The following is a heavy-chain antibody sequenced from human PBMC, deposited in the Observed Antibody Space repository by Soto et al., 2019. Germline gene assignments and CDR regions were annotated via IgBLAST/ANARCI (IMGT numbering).Heavy chain of an antibody. Sequence: GGSLRLSCAASGFTFSDAWMTWVRQAPGKGLEWVGRIQSKTDGGTTDYAAPVYGRFTISRDDSKNTLYLQMNSLKTEDTAVYYCTTGLGYYDPYGMDVWGQGTTVTAP. J-gene: IGHJ6*02. D-gene: IGHD3-16*01. V-gene: IGHV3-15*01. CDR1: GFTFSDAW. CDR3: TTGLGYYDPYGMDV. CDR2: IQSKTDGGTT.